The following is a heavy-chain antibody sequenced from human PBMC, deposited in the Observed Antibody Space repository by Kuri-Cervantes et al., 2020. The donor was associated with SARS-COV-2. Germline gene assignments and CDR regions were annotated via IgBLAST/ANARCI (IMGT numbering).Heavy chain of an antibody. D-gene: IGHD2-2*02. V-gene: IGHV1-69*05. CDR1: GGTFSSYA. CDR2: IIPIFGTA. J-gene: IGHJ5*02. Sequence: SVKVSCKASGGTFSSYAISWVRQAPGQGLEWMGGIIPIFGTANYAQKFPGRVTITTDESTSTAYMALSSLRSEDTAVYYCARDRGPGQLLYSAFRWFDPWGQGTLVTVSS. CDR3: ARDRGPGQLLYSAFRWFDP.